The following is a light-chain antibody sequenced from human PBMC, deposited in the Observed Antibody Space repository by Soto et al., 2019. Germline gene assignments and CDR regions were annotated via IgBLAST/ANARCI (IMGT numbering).Light chain of an antibody. CDR3: NAQADNGKHV. V-gene: IGLV2-11*01. J-gene: IGLJ1*01. CDR2: EVS. CDR1: SSDVGGYNY. Sequence: QSALTQPRSVSGSPGQSITISCTGTSSDVGGYNYVSWYRQHPGKAPKLMIYEVSKRPSGVPDRFSGSKSGNTASLSVSGLQDEDEADYFCNAQADNGKHVFGTGTKVTVL.